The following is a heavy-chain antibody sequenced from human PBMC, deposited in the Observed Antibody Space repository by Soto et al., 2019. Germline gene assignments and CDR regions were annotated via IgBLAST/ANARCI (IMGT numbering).Heavy chain of an antibody. D-gene: IGHD3-10*01. CDR1: GYTFTSYG. V-gene: IGHV1-18*01. CDR2: ISAYNGNT. Sequence: QVQLVQSGAEVKKPGASVKVSCKASGYTFTSYGISWVRQAPGQGLEWMGWISAYNGNTNYAQKLQGRVTMTTDTSTSTADMELRSLRSDDTAVYYCAGYYYGSGSYYQPYYYYGIDVWGQGTTVTVSS. J-gene: IGHJ6*02. CDR3: AGYYYGSGSYYQPYYYYGIDV.